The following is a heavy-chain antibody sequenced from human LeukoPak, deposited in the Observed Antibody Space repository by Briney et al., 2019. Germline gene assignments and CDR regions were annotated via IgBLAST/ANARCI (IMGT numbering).Heavy chain of an antibody. J-gene: IGHJ6*02. CDR2: ISHDGSNK. CDR1: GFTFSSYG. V-gene: IGHV3-30*03. Sequence: GGSLRLSCAASGFTFSSYGMHWVRQAPGKGLEWVAVISHDGSNKYYADSVKGRFTISRDNSKNTLYLQMNSLRAEDTAVYYCADILSYDFWSGYYNDYGMDVWGQGTTVTVPS. D-gene: IGHD3-3*01. CDR3: ADILSYDFWSGYYNDYGMDV.